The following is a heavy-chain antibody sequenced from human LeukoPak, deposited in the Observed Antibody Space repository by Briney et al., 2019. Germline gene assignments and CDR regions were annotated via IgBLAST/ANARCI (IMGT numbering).Heavy chain of an antibody. Sequence: ASVKVSCKASEYTFTDYYLHWVRQAPGQGFEWMGWINPVSGGTNYVQKFQGRVTMTRDTSISTAYMELSRLRSDDTAVYYCASLGRITMIVVVTDDAFDIWGQGTMVTVSS. D-gene: IGHD3-22*01. CDR3: ASLGRITMIVVVTDDAFDI. CDR2: INPVSGGT. V-gene: IGHV1-2*02. J-gene: IGHJ3*02. CDR1: EYTFTDYY.